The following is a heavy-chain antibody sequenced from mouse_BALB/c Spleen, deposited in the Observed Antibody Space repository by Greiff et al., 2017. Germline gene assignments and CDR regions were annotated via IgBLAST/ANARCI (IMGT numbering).Heavy chain of an antibody. CDR3: ARSRGNPYYFDY. Sequence: EVQLVESGPGLVKPSQSLSLTCTVTGYSITSDYAWNWIRQFPGNTLEWMGYISYSGSTSYNPSLKSRISITRDTSKNQFFLQLNSVTTEDTATYYCARSRGNPYYFDYWGQGTTLTVSS. V-gene: IGHV3-2*02. CDR1: GYSITSDYA. CDR2: ISYSGST. D-gene: IGHD2-1*01. J-gene: IGHJ2*01.